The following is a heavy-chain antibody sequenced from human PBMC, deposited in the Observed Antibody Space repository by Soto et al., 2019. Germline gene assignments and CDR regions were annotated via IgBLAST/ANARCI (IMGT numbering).Heavy chain of an antibody. CDR3: ARAKGIQLWFFY. CDR1: GGSISSYY. D-gene: IGHD5-18*01. J-gene: IGHJ4*02. Sequence: PSETLSLTWTVSGGSISSYYWIWVRQPPGKGLEWIGYIYYSGSTNYNPSLKSRVTISVDTSKNQFSLKLSSVTAADTAVYYCARAKGIQLWFFYWGQGTLVTVSS. V-gene: IGHV4-59*01. CDR2: IYYSGST.